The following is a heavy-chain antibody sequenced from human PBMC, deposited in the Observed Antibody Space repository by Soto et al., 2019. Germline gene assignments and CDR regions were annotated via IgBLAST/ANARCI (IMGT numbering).Heavy chain of an antibody. V-gene: IGHV4-59*01. J-gene: IGHJ5*02. Sequence: SETLSLTCTVSVGSISSYYWSWIRQPPGKGLEWIGYIYYSGSTNYNPSLKSRVTISVDTSKNQFSLKLSSVTAADTAVYYCARGNWPLMVYANWEYWFDPWGQGTLVTVSS. CDR3: ARGNWPLMVYANWEYWFDP. CDR1: VGSISSYY. CDR2: IYYSGST. D-gene: IGHD2-8*01.